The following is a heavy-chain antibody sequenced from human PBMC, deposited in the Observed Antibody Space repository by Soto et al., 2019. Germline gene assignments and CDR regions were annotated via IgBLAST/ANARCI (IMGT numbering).Heavy chain of an antibody. CDR1: GFRFSDYS. D-gene: IGHD3-3*01. Sequence: EVHLVESGGRVVQPGGSLRLSCAASGFRFSDYSMNWVRQAPGRGLEWVSYISSSSFTIHYADSVEGRFAISRDNAKNSLYLQMNSLRAEDTAVYYCARDYSDFWSCHFDYWGQGALVTVSS. CDR2: ISSSSFTI. J-gene: IGHJ4*02. CDR3: ARDYSDFWSCHFDY. V-gene: IGHV3-48*01.